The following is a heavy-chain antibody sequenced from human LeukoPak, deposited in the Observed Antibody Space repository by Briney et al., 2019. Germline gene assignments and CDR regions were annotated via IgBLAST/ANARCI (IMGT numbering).Heavy chain of an antibody. CDR1: GGSISSYY. CDR3: ARHYDSSRYFDY. Sequence: SETLPLTCTVSGGSISSYYWSWIRQPPGKGLEWIGYIYYSGSSNYSPSLKSRVTISVDPSKNQLSLNLTSVTAADTAVYYCARHYDSSRYFDYWGQGTLVTVSS. D-gene: IGHD3-22*01. V-gene: IGHV4-59*08. J-gene: IGHJ4*02. CDR2: IYYSGSS.